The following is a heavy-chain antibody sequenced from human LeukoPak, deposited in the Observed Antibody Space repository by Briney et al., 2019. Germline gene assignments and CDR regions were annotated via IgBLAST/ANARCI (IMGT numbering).Heavy chain of an antibody. CDR2: ISGSGGST. J-gene: IGHJ4*02. CDR3: AREVRGYPRYYFDY. D-gene: IGHD3-10*01. V-gene: IGHV3-23*01. Sequence: GGSLRLSCATSGFTFSSYAMSWVRQAPGKGLEWVSGISGSGGSTYYADSVKGRFTISRDNSKKTLYLQMNSLRAEDTAVYYCAREVRGYPRYYFDYWGQGTLVTVSS. CDR1: GFTFSSYA.